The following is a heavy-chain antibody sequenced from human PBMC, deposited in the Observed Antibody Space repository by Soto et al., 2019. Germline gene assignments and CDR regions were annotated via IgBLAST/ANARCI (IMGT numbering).Heavy chain of an antibody. V-gene: IGHV4-30-2*01. D-gene: IGHD1-26*01. J-gene: IGHJ4*02. CDR2: INHLETT. CDR3: GRGGGSDYFDY. CDR1: GASITFGGYS. Sequence: SETLSLTCTVSGASITFGGYSWSWIRQTPGKGLEWIGYINHLETTFYNPSFESRLTLSIDRAKNQFSLKLHSMSAADRAVYFCGRGGGSDYFDYWGQGMLVTVSS.